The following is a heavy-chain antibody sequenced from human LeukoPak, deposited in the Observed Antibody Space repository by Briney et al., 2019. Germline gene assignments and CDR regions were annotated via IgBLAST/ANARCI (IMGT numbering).Heavy chain of an antibody. D-gene: IGHD3-22*01. V-gene: IGHV4-59*08. CDR1: GGSISSYY. Sequence: PPETLSLTCTVSGGSISSYYWSWIRQPPGKGLEWIGYIYYSGSTNYNPSLKSRVTISVDTSKNQFSLKLSSVTAADTAFYYCARQHISGYYYFDYWGQGTLVTVSS. CDR3: ARQHISGYYYFDY. CDR2: IYYSGST. J-gene: IGHJ4*02.